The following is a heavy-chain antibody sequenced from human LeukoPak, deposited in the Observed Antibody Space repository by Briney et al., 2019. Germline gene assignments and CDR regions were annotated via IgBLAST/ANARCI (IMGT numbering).Heavy chain of an antibody. V-gene: IGHV4-59*01. CDR2: IYYSGST. CDR3: ARLEYCSGGSCYPYYFDY. CDR1: GGSISSYY. D-gene: IGHD2-15*01. J-gene: IGHJ4*02. Sequence: SETLSLTRTVSGGSISSYYWSWIRQPPGKGLEWIGYIYYSGSTNYNPSLKSRVTISVDTSKNQFSLKLSSVTAADTAVYYCARLEYCSGGSCYPYYFDYWGQGTLVTVSS.